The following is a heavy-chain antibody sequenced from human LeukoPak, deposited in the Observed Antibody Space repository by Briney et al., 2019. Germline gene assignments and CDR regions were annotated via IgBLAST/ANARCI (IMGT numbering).Heavy chain of an antibody. CDR3: ARGYYGSGSYFLDY. J-gene: IGHJ4*02. CDR1: GFTFSSYS. D-gene: IGHD3-10*01. V-gene: IGHV3-48*02. CDR2: ISSSSSTI. Sequence: GGSRRLSRAASGFTFSSYSMKWVRQAPGKGLERVSYISSSSSTIYYADSVKGRFTISRDNDKNSLYMQMNGLRDEDTAVYYCARGYYGSGSYFLDYWGQGTLVTVSS.